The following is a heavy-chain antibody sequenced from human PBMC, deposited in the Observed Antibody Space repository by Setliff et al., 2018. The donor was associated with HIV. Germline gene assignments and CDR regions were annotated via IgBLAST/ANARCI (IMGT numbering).Heavy chain of an antibody. D-gene: IGHD6-25*01. J-gene: IGHJ1*01. CDR1: GGSINRSPYY. CDR3: AREHISGYDV. Sequence: SETLSLTCTVSGGSINRSPYYWGWIRQPPGKGLEWIASIFYGGSTYHNPSLKSRVTISVDTANNQFSLKVNSMTAADSAVYYCAREHISGYDVWGQGTLVTVSS. CDR2: IFYGGST. V-gene: IGHV4-39*07.